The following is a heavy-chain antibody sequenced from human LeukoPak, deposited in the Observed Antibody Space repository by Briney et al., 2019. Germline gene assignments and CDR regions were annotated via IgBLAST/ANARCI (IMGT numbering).Heavy chain of an antibody. J-gene: IGHJ3*02. V-gene: IGHV3-23*01. CDR3: AKLRSIAAAGPTPDAFDI. D-gene: IGHD6-13*01. CDR2: ISGSGGST. CDR1: GFTFSSYA. Sequence: GGSLRLSCAASGFTFSSYAMSWVRQAPGKGLEWVSAISGSGGSTYYADSVKGRFTISRDNSKNTLYLQMNSLRAEDTAVYYCAKLRSIAAAGPTPDAFDIWGQGTMVTVSS.